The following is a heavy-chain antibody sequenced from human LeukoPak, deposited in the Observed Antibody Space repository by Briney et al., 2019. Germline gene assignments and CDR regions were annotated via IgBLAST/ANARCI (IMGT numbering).Heavy chain of an antibody. V-gene: IGHV4-34*01. CDR3: ARGRWDVVVAAATYAFDI. CDR2: INHSGST. J-gene: IGHJ3*02. CDR1: GGSFSGYY. D-gene: IGHD2-2*01. Sequence: SETLSLTCAVYGGSFSGYYWSWIRQPQGKGLEWIVEINHSGSTNYNPSLKSRVTISVDTSKHQLSLKLSSVTAADTAVYYCARGRWDVVVAAATYAFDIWGQGTMVTVSS.